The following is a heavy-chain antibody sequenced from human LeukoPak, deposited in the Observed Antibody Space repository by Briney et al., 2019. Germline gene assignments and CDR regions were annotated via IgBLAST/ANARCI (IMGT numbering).Heavy chain of an antibody. CDR3: ARDTRWSFDY. Sequence: PGGSLRLSCAASGFTFSDYSMNWVRQAPGKGLEWVSYIISTSGTTQYGDSVKGRFTIFRDNARNSVYLQMNSLRVEDTAVYYCARDTRWSFDYWGQGILVTVSS. CDR2: IISTSGTT. V-gene: IGHV3-48*01. J-gene: IGHJ4*02. D-gene: IGHD4-23*01. CDR1: GFTFSDYS.